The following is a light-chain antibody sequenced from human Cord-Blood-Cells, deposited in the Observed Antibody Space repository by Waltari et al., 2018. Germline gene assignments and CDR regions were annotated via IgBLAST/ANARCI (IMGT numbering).Light chain of an antibody. CDR3: QQSYSTPPT. J-gene: IGKJ1*01. CDR2: AAS. V-gene: IGKV1-39*01. Sequence: DIQMTQSPSSLSASVGDRCTITRRASQSISSSLNWYQQKPGKAPKLLIYAASSLQSGVPSRCSGSGSGTDFTLTIRCLQPEDFATYYCQQSYSTPPTFGQGTKVEIK. CDR1: QSISSS.